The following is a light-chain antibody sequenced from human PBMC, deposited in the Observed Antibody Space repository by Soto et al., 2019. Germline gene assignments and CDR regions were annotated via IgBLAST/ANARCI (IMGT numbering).Light chain of an antibody. CDR2: GAS. V-gene: IGKV3-20*01. Sequence: EIVLTQSPGTLSLSPGERATLSCRASQSVSSSYLAWYQQKPGQAPRLLIYGASSRATGIPDRFSGSGSGTDFTLTISRLEPEDFAVYYWQQYCSSPEYTFGQVTKLEIK. CDR1: QSVSSSY. J-gene: IGKJ2*01. CDR3: QQYCSSPEYT.